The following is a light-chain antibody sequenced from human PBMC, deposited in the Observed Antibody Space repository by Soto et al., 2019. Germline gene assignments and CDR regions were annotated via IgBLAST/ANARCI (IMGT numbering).Light chain of an antibody. CDR2: SNN. J-gene: IGLJ1*01. CDR3: AAWDDSLNGYV. Sequence: SVSVHPPPKSGAPPQRVTISCSLRSTHIGSNTVNWYQHLPGTAPKLLIYSNNQRPSGVPDRFSGYKSGTSASLAVSGLQSEDEAEYYCAAWDDSLNGYVFGTGTKVTVL. CDR1: STHIGSNT. V-gene: IGLV1-44*01.